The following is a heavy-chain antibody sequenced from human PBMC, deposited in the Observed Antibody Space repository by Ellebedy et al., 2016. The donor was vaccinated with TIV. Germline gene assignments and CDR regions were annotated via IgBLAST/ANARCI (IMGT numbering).Heavy chain of an antibody. Sequence: AASVKVSCKASGYTFTSYYMHWVRQAPGQGLEWMGIINPSCGSTSYAQTFQGRVTMTRDTSTSTVYMQLSSLRSEDPAVYYCARALRVGYSYGLAYWGQGTLVTVSS. CDR3: ARALRVGYSYGLAY. CDR1: GYTFTSYY. D-gene: IGHD5-18*01. CDR2: INPSCGST. V-gene: IGHV1-46*01. J-gene: IGHJ4*02.